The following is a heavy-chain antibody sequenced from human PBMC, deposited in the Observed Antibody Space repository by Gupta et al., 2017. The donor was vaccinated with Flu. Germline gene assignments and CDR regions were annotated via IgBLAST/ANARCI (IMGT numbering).Heavy chain of an antibody. CDR1: GYTFTGYY. J-gene: IGHJ6*02. CDR3: ARSGGWCSGGSGYWGYIGGMDV. V-gene: IGHV1-2*02. CDR2: INPSRGGT. D-gene: IGHD2-15*01. Sequence: QVQLVQSGAEVKKPGASVKVSCKASGYTFTGYYMHWVRQAPGPGLEWMGWINPSRGGTNYAQKFQGRGTMTRDTSISTAYMELSRLRSDDTAVYYGARSGGWCSGGSGYWGYIGGMDVWGQGTTVTVSS.